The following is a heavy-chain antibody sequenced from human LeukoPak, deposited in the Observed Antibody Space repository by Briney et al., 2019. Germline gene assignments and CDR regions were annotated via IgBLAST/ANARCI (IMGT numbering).Heavy chain of an antibody. CDR1: GFTFSSYA. D-gene: IGHD5-12*01. Sequence: GGSLRLSCAASGFTFSSYAMSWVRQAPGKGLEWVSAIPGSADNTFYADSVKGRFTISRDNSKDTLYLQMNSLRAEDTAVYYCARNENSGWGYFDYWGQGTLVTVSS. V-gene: IGHV3-23*01. J-gene: IGHJ4*02. CDR2: IPGSADNT. CDR3: ARNENSGWGYFDY.